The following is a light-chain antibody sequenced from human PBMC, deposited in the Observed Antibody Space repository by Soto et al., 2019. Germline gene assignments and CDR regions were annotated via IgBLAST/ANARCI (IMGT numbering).Light chain of an antibody. CDR2: DAS. CDR1: QSVDSE. CDR3: QQRRKWPPA. Sequence: EVVLTQSPATLSLSPGEGATLSCRASQSVDSELAWYQQKPGQAPRLLIYDASNRATGIPGRFSGSGSGTDFTLTITSLEPEESAVYYCQQRRKWPPAFGGGTKVEI. V-gene: IGKV3-11*01. J-gene: IGKJ4*02.